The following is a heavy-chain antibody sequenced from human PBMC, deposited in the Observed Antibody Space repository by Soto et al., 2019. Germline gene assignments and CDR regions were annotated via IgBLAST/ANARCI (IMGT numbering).Heavy chain of an antibody. CDR3: AKERTRDIVAVFDY. D-gene: IGHD5-12*01. CDR1: GFTFSIYA. V-gene: IGHV3-23*01. J-gene: IGHJ4*02. Sequence: GGSLRLSCAASGFTFSIYAMSWVRQAPGKGLEWVSAISRSAGRTYYADSVKGRFTISRDNSKNTLYLQMNSLRAEDTAVYYCAKERTRDIVAVFDYWGQGTLVTVSS. CDR2: ISRSAGRT.